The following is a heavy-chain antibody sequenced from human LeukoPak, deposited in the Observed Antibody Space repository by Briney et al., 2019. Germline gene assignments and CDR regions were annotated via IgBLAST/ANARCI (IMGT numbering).Heavy chain of an antibody. Sequence: PSETLSLTCTVSGGSMRSFYWSWIRQPPGKGLEWIGYIYYSGSTNYSPSLKSRVTISVDTSKNQFSLKLSSVTAADTAVYYCARDIGDPPFAYYYGMDVWGQGTTVTVSS. J-gene: IGHJ6*02. V-gene: IGHV4-59*01. CDR3: ARDIGDPPFAYYYGMDV. CDR2: IYYSGST. D-gene: IGHD3-16*01. CDR1: GGSMRSFY.